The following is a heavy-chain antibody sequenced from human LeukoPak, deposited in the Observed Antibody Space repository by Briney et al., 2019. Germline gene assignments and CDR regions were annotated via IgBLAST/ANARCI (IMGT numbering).Heavy chain of an antibody. Sequence: GASVKVSCKASGGTFSSYAISWVRQAPGQGLEWMGGIIPIFGTANYAQKFQGRVTITADESTSTAYMELSSLRSEDTAVYYCARGNYDILTGPPSPRYYYYMDVWGKGTTVTVSS. CDR1: GGTFSSYA. V-gene: IGHV1-69*01. CDR2: IIPIFGTA. CDR3: ARGNYDILTGPPSPRYYYYMDV. J-gene: IGHJ6*03. D-gene: IGHD3-9*01.